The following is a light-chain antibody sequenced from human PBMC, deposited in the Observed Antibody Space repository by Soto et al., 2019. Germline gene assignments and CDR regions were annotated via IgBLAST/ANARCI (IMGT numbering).Light chain of an antibody. J-gene: IGKJ1*01. CDR2: GAS. V-gene: IGKV3-20*01. CDR3: QQYDGAPRT. Sequence: DIVFTHSLGTLCFSTRQRATLSCRASQSLTSSYLAWYQQKPGQTPSLLIYGASSRATGIPDRFTGSGSGTDFTPTISRLEPEDFAVYYCQQYDGAPRTFGQGTKVDIK. CDR1: QSLTSSY.